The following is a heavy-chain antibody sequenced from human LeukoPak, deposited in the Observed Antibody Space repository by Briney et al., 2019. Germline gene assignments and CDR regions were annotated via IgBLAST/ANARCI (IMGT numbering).Heavy chain of an antibody. CDR1: GYTFTSYG. V-gene: IGHV1-18*01. CDR2: ISAYNGNT. J-gene: IGHJ4*02. CDR3: ARDLQIYCSSTSCYTSHY. Sequence: ASVKVSCKASGYTFTSYGISWVRQAPGQGLEWMGWISAYNGNTNYAQKLQGRVTMTTDTSTSTAYMELRSLRSDDTAVYYCARDLQIYCSSTSCYTSHYWGQGTLVTVSS. D-gene: IGHD2-2*02.